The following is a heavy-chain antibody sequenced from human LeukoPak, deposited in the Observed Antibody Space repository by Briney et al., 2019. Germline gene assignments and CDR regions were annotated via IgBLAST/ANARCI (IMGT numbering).Heavy chain of an antibody. CDR2: IYSGGST. J-gene: IGHJ3*02. CDR3: ARVGGSGQPLAFDI. CDR1: GFTVSSNY. D-gene: IGHD2-15*01. V-gene: IGHV3-66*01. Sequence: GGSLRLSCAASGFTVSSNYMSWVRQAPGKGLEWVSVIYSGGSTYYADSVKGRFTISRDNSKNTLYLQMNSLRAEDTAVYYCARVGGSGQPLAFDIWGQGTMVTVSS.